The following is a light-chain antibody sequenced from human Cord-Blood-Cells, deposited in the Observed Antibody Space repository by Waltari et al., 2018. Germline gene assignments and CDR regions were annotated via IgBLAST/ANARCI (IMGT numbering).Light chain of an antibody. J-gene: IGKJ4*01. Sequence: DIQLTQSPSSLSASVGDRVTSTCRASQSSSSYLHWYKQKPEKAPKLLNYAASIFQSGLPARFSGSGSRTDCTLTISSLQPEDFASDYCQRSYSTPLTVGGGTKVEIK. CDR3: QRSYSTPLT. CDR2: AAS. CDR1: QSSSSY. V-gene: IGKV1-39*01.